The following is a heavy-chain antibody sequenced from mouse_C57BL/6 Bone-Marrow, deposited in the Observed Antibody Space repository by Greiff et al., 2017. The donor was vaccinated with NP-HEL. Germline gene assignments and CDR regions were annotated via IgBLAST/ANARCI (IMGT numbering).Heavy chain of an antibody. Sequence: EVMLVESGGGLVQSGRSLRLSCATSGFTFSDFYMEWVRQAPGKGLEWIAASRNKANDYTTDYSASVKGRFIVSRDTSQSILYLQMNALRAEDNAIYYCARDNWDWYFDVWGTGTTVTVTA. V-gene: IGHV7-1*01. CDR2: SRNKANDYTT. CDR1: GFTFSDFY. J-gene: IGHJ1*03. CDR3: ARDNWDWYFDV. D-gene: IGHD4-1*01.